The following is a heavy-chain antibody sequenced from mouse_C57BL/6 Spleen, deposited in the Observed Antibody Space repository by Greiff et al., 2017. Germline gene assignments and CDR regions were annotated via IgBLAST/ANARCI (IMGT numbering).Heavy chain of an antibody. CDR1: GFTFSDYG. V-gene: IGHV5-17*01. Sequence: EVQGVESGGGLVKPGGSLKLSCAASGFTFSDYGMHWVRQAPEKGLEWVAYISSGSSTIYYADTVKGRFTISRDNAKNTLFLQMTSLRSEDTAMYYCARTYYYGSVFDYWGQGTTLTVSS. CDR2: ISSGSSTI. CDR3: ARTYYYGSVFDY. J-gene: IGHJ2*01. D-gene: IGHD1-1*01.